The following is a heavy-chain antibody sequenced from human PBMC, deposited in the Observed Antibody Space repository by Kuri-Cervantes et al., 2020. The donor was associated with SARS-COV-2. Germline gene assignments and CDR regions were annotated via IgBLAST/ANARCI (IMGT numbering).Heavy chain of an antibody. Sequence: GESLKISCAASGFTFSSYSMNWVRQAPGKGLEWVSYISSSSSTTYYADSVKGRFTISRDNAKNSLYLQMNSLRAEDTAVYYCAKTVEMATIYYYYYGMDVWGQGTTVTVSS. CDR3: AKTVEMATIYYYYYGMDV. V-gene: IGHV3-48*04. CDR2: ISSSSSTT. J-gene: IGHJ6*02. D-gene: IGHD5-24*01. CDR1: GFTFSSYS.